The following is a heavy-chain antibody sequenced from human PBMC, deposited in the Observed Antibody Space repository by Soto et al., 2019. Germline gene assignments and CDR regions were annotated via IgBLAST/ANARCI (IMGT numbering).Heavy chain of an antibody. J-gene: IGHJ6*03. CDR1: GFTFSDYY. D-gene: IGHD7-27*01. Sequence: GGSLRLSCAASGFTFSDYYMSWIRQAPGKGLEWVSYISSSGSTIYYADSVKGRFTISRDNAKNSLYLQMNSLRAEDTAVYYCAREMGTSYYYYYYMDVWGKGTTVTVSS. CDR3: AREMGTSYYYYYYMDV. V-gene: IGHV3-11*01. CDR2: ISSSGSTI.